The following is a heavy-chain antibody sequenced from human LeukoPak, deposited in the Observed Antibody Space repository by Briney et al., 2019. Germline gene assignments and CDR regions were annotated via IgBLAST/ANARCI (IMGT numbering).Heavy chain of an antibody. J-gene: IGHJ6*02. CDR1: GYTFSIYG. D-gene: IGHD3-10*01. CDR3: ARDPRGYGMDV. CDR2: IGAYNGNT. V-gene: IGHV1-18*01. Sequence: ASVKVSCKASGYTFSIYGISWVRQAPGQGLEWMGWIGAYNGNTNYAQKFQGRVTMTTDTSTSTAYMELRSLRSDDTAVYYCARDPRGYGMDVWGQGTTVTVSS.